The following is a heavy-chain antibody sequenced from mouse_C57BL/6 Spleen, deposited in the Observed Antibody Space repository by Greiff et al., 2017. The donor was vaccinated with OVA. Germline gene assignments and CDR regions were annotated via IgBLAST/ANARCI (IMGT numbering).Heavy chain of an antibody. CDR2: IYPGDGDT. CDR1: GYAFSSYW. CDR3: ARLGYDYDDGYFDY. D-gene: IGHD2-4*01. J-gene: IGHJ2*01. Sequence: QVQLQQSGAELVKPGASVKISCKASGYAFSSYWMNWVKQRPGKGLEWIGQIYPGDGDTNYNGQFKGKATLTADKSSSTAYMQRSSLTSEDSAVYFCARLGYDYDDGYFDYWGQGTTLTVSS. V-gene: IGHV1-80*01.